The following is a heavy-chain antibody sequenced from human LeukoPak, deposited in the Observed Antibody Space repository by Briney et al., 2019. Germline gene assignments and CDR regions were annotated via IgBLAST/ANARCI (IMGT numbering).Heavy chain of an antibody. V-gene: IGHV4-4*07. D-gene: IGHD3-22*01. J-gene: IGHJ4*02. Sequence: SETLSLTCTVSGGSISSYHWSWIRQPAGKGLEWIGRIYTSRSTNYNPSLKSRVTMSVDTSKNQFSLKLSSVTAADTAVYYCASSRTLYDSSGYLFFDYWGQGTLVTVSS. CDR3: ASSRTLYDSSGYLFFDY. CDR2: IYTSRST. CDR1: GGSISSYH.